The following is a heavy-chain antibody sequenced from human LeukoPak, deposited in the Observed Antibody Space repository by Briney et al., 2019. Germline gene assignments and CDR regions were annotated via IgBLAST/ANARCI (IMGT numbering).Heavy chain of an antibody. Sequence: SETLSLTCTVSGGSISSYYWSWIRQPAGKGLEWIGRIYTSGSTNYNPSLKSRVTMSVDTPKNQFSLKLSSVTAADTAVYYCARGTPKYCSSTSCPTPPFDYWGQGTLVTVSS. V-gene: IGHV4-4*07. CDR1: GGSISSYY. CDR3: ARGTPKYCSSTSCPTPPFDY. D-gene: IGHD2-2*01. J-gene: IGHJ4*02. CDR2: IYTSGST.